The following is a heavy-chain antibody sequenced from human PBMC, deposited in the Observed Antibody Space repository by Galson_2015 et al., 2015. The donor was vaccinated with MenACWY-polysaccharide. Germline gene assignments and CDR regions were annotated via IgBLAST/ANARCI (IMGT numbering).Heavy chain of an antibody. CDR3: ATQRDGYNPGDY. V-gene: IGHV4-34*01. J-gene: IGHJ4*02. CDR2: INHSGST. CDR1: GVSFSGYY. D-gene: IGHD5-24*01. Sequence: SETLSLTCAVYGVSFSGYYWSWIRQPPGKGLEWIGEINHSGSTNYNPSLKSRVTISVDTSKNQFSLKLSSVTAADTAVYYCATQRDGYNPGDYWDQGTLVTVSS.